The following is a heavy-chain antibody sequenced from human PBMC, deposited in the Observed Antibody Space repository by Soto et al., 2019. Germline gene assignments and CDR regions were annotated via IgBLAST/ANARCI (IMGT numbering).Heavy chain of an antibody. D-gene: IGHD4-4*01. Sequence: GAPVKVACKASGFTVTISAVQGARQARGQRLEWIGWIVVGSGNTNYAQKFQERVTITRDMSTSTAYMELSSLRSEDTAVYYCAADLEATVTTPIDYWGQGTLVTVSS. J-gene: IGHJ4*02. V-gene: IGHV1-58*01. CDR3: AADLEATVTTPIDY. CDR2: IVVGSGNT. CDR1: GFTVTISA.